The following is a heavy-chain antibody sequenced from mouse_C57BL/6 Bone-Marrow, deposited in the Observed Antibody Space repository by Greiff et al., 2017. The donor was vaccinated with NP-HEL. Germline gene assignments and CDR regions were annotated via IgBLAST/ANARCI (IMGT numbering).Heavy chain of an antibody. CDR2: IDPSDSYT. CDR1: GYTFTSYW. J-gene: IGHJ1*03. Sequence: QVQLQQPGAELVRPGTSVKLSCKASGYTFTSYWMHWVKQRPGQGLEWIGVIDPSDSYTNYNQKFKGKATLTVDTSSSTAYMQLSSLTSEESAVYNCASFWYFGVWGRGTTVTVSS. CDR3: ASFWYFGV. V-gene: IGHV1-59*01.